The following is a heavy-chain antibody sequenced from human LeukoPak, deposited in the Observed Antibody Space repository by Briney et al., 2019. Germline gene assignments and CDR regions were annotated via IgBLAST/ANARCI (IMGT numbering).Heavy chain of an antibody. CDR3: AGSSGDYVTVGSYGMDV. V-gene: IGHV3-15*01. CDR2: IKSKTDGGTT. Sequence: GGSLRLSCAASGFTFSNAWMSWVRQAPGKGLEWVGRIKSKTDGGTTDYAAPVKGRFTISRDDSKNTLYLQMNSLRTEETALYYCAGSSGDYVTVGSYGMDVWGQGTTVTVSS. J-gene: IGHJ6*02. CDR1: GFTFSNAW. D-gene: IGHD4-17*01.